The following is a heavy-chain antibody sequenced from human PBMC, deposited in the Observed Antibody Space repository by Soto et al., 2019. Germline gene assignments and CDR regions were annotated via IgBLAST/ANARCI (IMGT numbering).Heavy chain of an antibody. Sequence: ETLSLTCAVYCWSFSGYYWSLIRQPPGKGLEWIGEINHSGSTNYNPSLKSRVTISVDTSKNQFSLKLSSVTAADTAVYYCASGSHGTFGGVIAPMGDYYGMDVWGQGTTVTVSS. CDR1: CWSFSGYY. D-gene: IGHD3-16*02. CDR2: INHSGST. CDR3: ASGSHGTFGGVIAPMGDYYGMDV. V-gene: IGHV4-34*01. J-gene: IGHJ6*02.